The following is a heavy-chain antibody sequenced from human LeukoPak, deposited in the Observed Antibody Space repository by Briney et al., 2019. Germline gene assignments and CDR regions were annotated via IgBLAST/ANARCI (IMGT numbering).Heavy chain of an antibody. CDR1: GFSLSTSGVG. D-gene: IGHD3-22*01. CDR2: IYWDDDK. Sequence: SGPTLVNPTQTLTLTCTFSGFSLSTSGVGVGWIRQPPGKALEWLALIYWDDDKRYSPSLKGRLTITKDTSKNLVVLTMTNMDPVDTATYYCAHLDTGDSSGYYSGEYFQHWGQGTLVTVSS. CDR3: AHLDTGDSSGYYSGEYFQH. J-gene: IGHJ1*01. V-gene: IGHV2-5*02.